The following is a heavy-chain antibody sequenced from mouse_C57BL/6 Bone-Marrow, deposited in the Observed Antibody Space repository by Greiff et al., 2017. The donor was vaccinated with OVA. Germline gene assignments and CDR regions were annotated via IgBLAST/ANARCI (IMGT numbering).Heavy chain of an antibody. CDR2: IWSDGST. D-gene: IGHD2-5*01. V-gene: IGHV2-6-1*01. CDR1: GFSLTSYG. Sequence: VKLMESGPGLVAPSQSLSITCTVSGFSLTSYGVHWVRQPPGKGLEWLVVIWSDGSTTYNSALKSRLSISKDNSKSQVFLKMNSLQTDDTAMYYGARHDHSNPAWFAYWGQGTLVTVSA. CDR3: ARHDHSNPAWFAY. J-gene: IGHJ3*01.